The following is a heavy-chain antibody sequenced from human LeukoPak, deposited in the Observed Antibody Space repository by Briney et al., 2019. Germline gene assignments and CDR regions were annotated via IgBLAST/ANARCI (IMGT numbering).Heavy chain of an antibody. Sequence: GGSLRLSCAASGFTFSSYAMSWVRQAPGKGLEWVSAISGSGGSTYYADSVKGRFTISRDNSKNTLYLQMNSLRAEDTAVYYCAKAASKRTDYGDYAFYYYMDVWGKGTTVTISS. V-gene: IGHV3-23*01. D-gene: IGHD4-17*01. J-gene: IGHJ6*03. CDR2: ISGSGGST. CDR3: AKAASKRTDYGDYAFYYYMDV. CDR1: GFTFSSYA.